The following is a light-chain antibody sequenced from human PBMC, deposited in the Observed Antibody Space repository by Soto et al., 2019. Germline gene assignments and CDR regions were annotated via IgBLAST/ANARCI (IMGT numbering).Light chain of an antibody. Sequence: DIQMTQSPSTLSASVGDSVSITCRASQAISGWLAWYQQKTGKAPKLLIFDVSISESGVPSRFSGSGSGREYTLTFSSLQPDNYATYFCQQYHTYSTFGQGTKV. CDR2: DVS. CDR3: QQYHTYST. J-gene: IGKJ1*01. V-gene: IGKV1-5*01. CDR1: QAISGW.